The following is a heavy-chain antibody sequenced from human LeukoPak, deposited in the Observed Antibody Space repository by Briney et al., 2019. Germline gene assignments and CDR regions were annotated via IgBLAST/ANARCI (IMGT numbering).Heavy chain of an antibody. D-gene: IGHD6-19*01. Sequence: GGSLRLSCAASGFTFSSYSMNWVRQAPGKGLEWVSSISSSSSYIYYADSVKGRFTISRDNAKNSLYLQMNSLRAEDTAVYYCATGHGVAVRGYYFDYWGQGTLVTVSS. V-gene: IGHV3-21*01. CDR2: ISSSSSYI. CDR3: ATGHGVAVRGYYFDY. J-gene: IGHJ4*02. CDR1: GFTFSSYS.